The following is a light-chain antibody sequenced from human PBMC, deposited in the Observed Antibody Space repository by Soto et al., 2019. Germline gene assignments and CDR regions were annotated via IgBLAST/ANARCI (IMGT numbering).Light chain of an antibody. J-gene: IGKJ4*01. Sequence: QMTQSPSTLSASVGDRVTITCRASQSISSWLAWYQQKPGKAPKLLIYKASSLESGVPSRFSGSGSGTEFTLTISSLQPDDFATYYCQQYNSYSSLTFGGGTKV. CDR2: KAS. CDR1: QSISSW. V-gene: IGKV1-5*03. CDR3: QQYNSYSSLT.